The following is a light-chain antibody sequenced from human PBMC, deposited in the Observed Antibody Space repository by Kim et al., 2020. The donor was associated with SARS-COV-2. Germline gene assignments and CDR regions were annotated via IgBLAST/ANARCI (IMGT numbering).Light chain of an antibody. J-gene: IGLJ2*01. CDR1: SLRSYY. CDR3: NSRDSSGNHQV. Sequence: SYELTQDPAVSVALGQTVRITCQGDSLRSYYASWYQQKPGQAPVLVIYGKNNRPSGIPDRFSGSSSGNTASLTITGAQAEDEADYYCNSRDSSGNHQVFGGGTQLTVL. CDR2: GKN. V-gene: IGLV3-19*01.